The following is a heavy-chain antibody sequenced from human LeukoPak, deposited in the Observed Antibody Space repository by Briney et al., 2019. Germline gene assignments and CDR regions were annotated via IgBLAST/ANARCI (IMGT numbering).Heavy chain of an antibody. J-gene: IGHJ6*03. Sequence: QTGGSLRLTCAASGFTFSNYAMHWVRQAPGKGLEWVAFIRNDGNEIYYADSVKGRFTISRDNARDTLYFQMNSLIYEDTAVYYCLKTGFQWGEYFYYMDVWGKGTTVTVSS. V-gene: IGHV3-30*02. D-gene: IGHD1-14*01. CDR1: GFTFSNYA. CDR2: IRNDGNEI. CDR3: LKTGFQWGEYFYYMDV.